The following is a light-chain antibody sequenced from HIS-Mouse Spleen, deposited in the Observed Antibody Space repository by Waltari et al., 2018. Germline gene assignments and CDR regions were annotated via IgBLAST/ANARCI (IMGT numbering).Light chain of an antibody. V-gene: IGLV2-23*01. J-gene: IGLJ1*01. Sequence: QSALTQPASVSVSPGQSITISCTGTSSEVGSYNLVSWYQHHPGKAPKLVIYEGSKRKSGVSSRFSGSKSGNTASLTISGLQAEDEADYYCCSYAGSSAYVFGTGTKVTVL. CDR3: CSYAGSSAYV. CDR2: EGS. CDR1: SSEVGSYNL.